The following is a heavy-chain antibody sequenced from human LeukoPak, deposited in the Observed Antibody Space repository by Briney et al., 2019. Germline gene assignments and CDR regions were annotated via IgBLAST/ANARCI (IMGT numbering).Heavy chain of an antibody. CDR1: GGTFSSYA. V-gene: IGHV1-69*06. D-gene: IGHD3-3*01. Sequence: ASVKASCKASGGTFSSYAISWVRQAPGQGLEWMGGIIPIFGTANYAQKFQGRVTITADKSTSTAYMELSSLRSEDTAVYYCARGLLVASAFDIWGQGTMVTVSS. CDR3: ARGLLVASAFDI. J-gene: IGHJ3*02. CDR2: IIPIFGTA.